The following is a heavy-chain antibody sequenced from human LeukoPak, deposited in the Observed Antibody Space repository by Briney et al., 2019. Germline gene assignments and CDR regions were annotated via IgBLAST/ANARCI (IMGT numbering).Heavy chain of an antibody. CDR3: ARSGGLWLLTYYFDY. CDR2: ISTSGST. D-gene: IGHD3-22*01. CDR1: GGSISSYY. J-gene: IGHJ4*02. V-gene: IGHV4-4*07. Sequence: PSETLSLTCTVSGGSISSYYWSWIRQPAGKGLESIGHISTSGSTNYNPSLKSRVTMSVDTSKNQFSLKLSSVTAADTAVYFCARSGGLWLLTYYFDYWGQGTLVTVSS.